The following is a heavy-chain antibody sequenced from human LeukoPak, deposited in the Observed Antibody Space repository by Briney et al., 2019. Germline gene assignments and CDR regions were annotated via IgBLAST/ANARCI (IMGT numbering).Heavy chain of an antibody. Sequence: ASVKVSCKASGYTFTGYYMHWVRQAPGQGLEWMGWINPDSGGTNFAENFQGRVTLTTDTSVNTAYMQLSRLRFDDTAVYYFARVASTSPPYWGQGTLVTVSS. CDR1: GYTFTGYY. CDR3: ARVASTSPPY. D-gene: IGHD2-2*01. J-gene: IGHJ4*02. V-gene: IGHV1-2*02. CDR2: INPDSGGT.